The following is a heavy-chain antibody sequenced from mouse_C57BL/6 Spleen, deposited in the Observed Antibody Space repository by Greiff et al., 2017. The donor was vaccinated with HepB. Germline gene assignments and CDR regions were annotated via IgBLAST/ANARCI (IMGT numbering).Heavy chain of an antibody. V-gene: IGHV1-26*01. J-gene: IGHJ4*01. D-gene: IGHD2-5*01. CDR1: GYTFTDYY. CDR2: INPNNGGT. Sequence: EVQLQQSGPELVKPGASVKISCKASGYTFTDYYMNWVKQSHGKSLEWIGDINPNNGGTSYNQKFKGKATLTVDKSSSTAYMELRSLTSEDSAVYYCARGLYSNSPFYAMDYWGQGTSVTVSS. CDR3: ARGLYSNSPFYAMDY.